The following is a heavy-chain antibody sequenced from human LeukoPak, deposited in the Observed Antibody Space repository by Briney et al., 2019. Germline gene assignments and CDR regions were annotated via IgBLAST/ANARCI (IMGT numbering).Heavy chain of an antibody. CDR1: GYTFTIYG. CDR2: ISAYNGNT. D-gene: IGHD2-2*01. Sequence: ASVTVSCKASGYTFTIYGISWVRQAPGQGLEWMGGISAYNGNTDYAQKLPGRVTMTTDTATRTAYLELRSQRSDDTAVYYCARDLEGNVVDDKPPDYWGQGTLVTVSS. CDR3: ARDLEGNVVDDKPPDY. V-gene: IGHV1-18*04. J-gene: IGHJ4*02.